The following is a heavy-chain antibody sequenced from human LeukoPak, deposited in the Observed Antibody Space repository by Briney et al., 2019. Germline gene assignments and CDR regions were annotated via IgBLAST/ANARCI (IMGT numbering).Heavy chain of an antibody. Sequence: TGGSLRLSCTASGFTFRNYVMSWVRQAPGKGLEWVSSIRSSGDDTSSADSVKGRFTIFRDNSKSTLYLQMNSLRAEDTAIYYCVRTPPNWGFDYWGQGTLVTVSS. D-gene: IGHD7-27*01. J-gene: IGHJ4*02. V-gene: IGHV3-23*01. CDR2: IRSSGDDT. CDR1: GFTFRNYV. CDR3: VRTPPNWGFDY.